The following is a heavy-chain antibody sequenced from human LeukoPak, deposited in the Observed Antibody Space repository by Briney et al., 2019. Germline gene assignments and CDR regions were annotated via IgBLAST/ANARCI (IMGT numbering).Heavy chain of an antibody. D-gene: IGHD2-8*02. Sequence: GSLRLSCAASGFTFSSYSMNWVRQPPGKGLEWIGSIYYSGSTYYNPSLKSRVTISVDTSKNQFSLKLSSVTAADTAVYYCARDPSTGDYWGQGTLVTVSS. CDR2: IYYSGST. J-gene: IGHJ4*02. V-gene: IGHV4-39*07. CDR3: ARDPSTGDY. CDR1: GFTFSSYS.